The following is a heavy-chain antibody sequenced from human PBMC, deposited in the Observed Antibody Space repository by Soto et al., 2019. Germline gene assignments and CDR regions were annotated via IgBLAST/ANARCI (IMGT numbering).Heavy chain of an antibody. J-gene: IGHJ3*02. D-gene: IGHD2-2*01. V-gene: IGHV4-39*01. CDR1: GGSISSSSYY. CDR2: IYYSGST. Sequence: SETLSLTCTVSGGSISSSSYYWGWIRQPPGKGLEWIGSIYYSGSTYYNPSLKSRVTISVDTSKNQFSLKLSSVTAADTAVYYCARHGGPDIVVVPAANQGPFAFDIWGQGTMVTVSS. CDR3: ARHGGPDIVVVPAANQGPFAFDI.